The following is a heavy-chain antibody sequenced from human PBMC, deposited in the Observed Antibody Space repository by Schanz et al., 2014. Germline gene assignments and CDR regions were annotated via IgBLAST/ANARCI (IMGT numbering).Heavy chain of an antibody. D-gene: IGHD2-2*01. V-gene: IGHV1-18*01. Sequence: QVQMVQSGAEVKKPGASVKVSCKASGYPFSNYGISWLRQAPGQGFEWMAWMSYNGNTKYAQSLQGRVTVTRDTSTSTSYMELRSLTSDDTAVDYCARDVPINDDWGQGTPVTVSS. CDR2: MSYNGNT. J-gene: IGHJ4*02. CDR3: ARDVPINDD. CDR1: GYPFSNYG.